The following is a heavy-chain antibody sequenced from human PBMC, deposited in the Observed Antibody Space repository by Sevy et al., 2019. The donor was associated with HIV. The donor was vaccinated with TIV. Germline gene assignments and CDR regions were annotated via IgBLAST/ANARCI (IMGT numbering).Heavy chain of an antibody. CDR1: GGSISSYY. CDR2: IYTSGST. V-gene: IGHV4-4*07. Sequence: SETLSLTCTVSGGSISSYYCTWIRQPAGKGLEWIGRIYTSGSTNYNPSLKSRVTMSVDTSKKQFSLNLSSVTAADTAWYYCARGGGYFDDGFDIWGQGTMVTVSS. J-gene: IGHJ3*02. D-gene: IGHD3-10*01. CDR3: ARGGGYFDDGFDI.